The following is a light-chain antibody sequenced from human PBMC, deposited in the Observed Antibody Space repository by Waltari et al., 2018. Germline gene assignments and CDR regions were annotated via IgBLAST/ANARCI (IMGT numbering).Light chain of an antibody. Sequence: SFVLTQTPSVSVAPGNTARITCGGDNLGSTSGHWYHQKPGQAPVPVVHDDRDRPPGVPERISGSNSGNTATLTISSVDVGDEADYYCQLWDYTTDHWVFGGGTKLTVL. CDR3: QLWDYTTDHWV. CDR2: DDR. V-gene: IGLV3-21*03. J-gene: IGLJ3*02. CDR1: NLGSTS.